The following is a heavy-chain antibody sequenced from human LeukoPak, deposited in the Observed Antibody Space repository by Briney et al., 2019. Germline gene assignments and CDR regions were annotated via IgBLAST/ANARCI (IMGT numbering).Heavy chain of an antibody. Sequence: SETLSLTCTVSGGSISSYYWSWIRQPPGKGLEWIGYIYYSGSTNYNPSLKSRVTISVDTSKNQFSLKLSSVTAADTAVYYCARDPEDSSGYYTYWGQGTLVTVSS. V-gene: IGHV4-59*01. J-gene: IGHJ1*01. CDR2: IYYSGST. D-gene: IGHD3-22*01. CDR1: GGSISSYY. CDR3: ARDPEDSSGYYTY.